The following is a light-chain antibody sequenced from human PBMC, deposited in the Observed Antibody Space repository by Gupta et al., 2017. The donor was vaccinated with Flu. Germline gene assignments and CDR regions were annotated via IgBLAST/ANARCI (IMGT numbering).Light chain of an antibody. V-gene: IGLV2-14*01. CDR1: SSDVGGDDY. J-gene: IGLJ1*01. Sequence: QSALTQPASVSGSPGQSITISCTGTSSDVGGDDYVSWYQHHPGKAHRLVIYEVTHRPSGGADRFSGSKAGNTASLTISGLQADDEADYYCSSYTSRRNEVFGTGTKVTVL. CDR3: SSYTSRRNEV. CDR2: EVT.